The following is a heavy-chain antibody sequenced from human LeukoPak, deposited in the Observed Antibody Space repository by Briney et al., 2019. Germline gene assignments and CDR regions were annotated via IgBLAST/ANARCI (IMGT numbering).Heavy chain of an antibody. D-gene: IGHD3-3*01. J-gene: IGHJ5*02. CDR2: ISAYNGNT. Sequence: ASVKVSCKASGYTFTSQGISWVRQAPGQGLEWMGWISAYNGNTNYAQKFQGRVIMTTDTSTSTVCMELRSLRSDDTAVYYCARAGGYDFWSAELLYNWFDPWGQGTLVTVSS. V-gene: IGHV1-18*01. CDR1: GYTFTSQG. CDR3: ARAGGYDFWSAELLYNWFDP.